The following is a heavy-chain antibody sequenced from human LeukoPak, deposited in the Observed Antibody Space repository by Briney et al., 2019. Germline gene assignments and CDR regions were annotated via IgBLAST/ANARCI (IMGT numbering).Heavy chain of an antibody. D-gene: IGHD5-12*01. Sequence: PGGSLRLSCAASGFTFDSYAMSWVRQAPGKGLEWVSAVGRFGGTTYYADSAKGRFTISRDNSNNTVYLQMNSLRAEDTAVYYCARDSREGATIIGTYLHVYYYYGMDVWGQGTTVTVSS. CDR2: VGRFGGTT. CDR3: ARDSREGATIIGTYLHVYYYYGMDV. J-gene: IGHJ6*02. V-gene: IGHV3-23*01. CDR1: GFTFDSYA.